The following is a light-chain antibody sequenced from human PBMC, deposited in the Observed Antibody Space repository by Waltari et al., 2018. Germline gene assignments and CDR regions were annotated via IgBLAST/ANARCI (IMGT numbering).Light chain of an antibody. Sequence: VLTQSPATLSLSPGERATHSCRASQSIGNYLAWYQQKPGQPPRLLIYDTSIRATGIPARFSGSGSGTDFTLTISSLDPEDFALYYCQQRPNFLFGPGTKIEMK. CDR1: QSIGNY. V-gene: IGKV3-11*01. CDR3: QQRPNFL. J-gene: IGKJ3*01. CDR2: DTS.